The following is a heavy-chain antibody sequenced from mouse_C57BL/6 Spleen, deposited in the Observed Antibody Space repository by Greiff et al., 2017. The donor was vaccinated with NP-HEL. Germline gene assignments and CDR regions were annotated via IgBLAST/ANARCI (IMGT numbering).Heavy chain of an antibody. CDR3: ARGEYDYGPFDY. Sequence: EVMLVESGGGLVKPGGSLKLSCAASGFTFSDYGMHWVRQAPEKGLEWVAYISSGSSTIYYADTVKGRFTISRDNAKNTLFLQMTSLRSEDTAMYYGARGEYDYGPFDYWGQGTTLTVSS. D-gene: IGHD2-4*01. J-gene: IGHJ2*01. V-gene: IGHV5-17*01. CDR2: ISSGSSTI. CDR1: GFTFSDYG.